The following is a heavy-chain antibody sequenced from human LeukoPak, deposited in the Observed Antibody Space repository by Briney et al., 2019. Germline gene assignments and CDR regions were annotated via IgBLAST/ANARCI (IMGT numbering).Heavy chain of an antibody. J-gene: IGHJ5*01. CDR2: IKPDGSEK. CDR1: GFVFSASY. Sequence: GGSLSLSCAASGFVFSASYMSWVRKAPGKGLEWVATIKPDGSEKYHVDSVSGRFTISRDNTNDSLFLQMNSLRVDGTAVYYCVRGGTYWTVSWGQGTLVKVS. V-gene: IGHV3-7*01. CDR3: VRGGTYWTVS.